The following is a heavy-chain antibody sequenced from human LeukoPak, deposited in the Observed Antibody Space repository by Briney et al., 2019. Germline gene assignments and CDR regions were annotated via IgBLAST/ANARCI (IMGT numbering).Heavy chain of an antibody. V-gene: IGHV1-69*05. CDR2: FIPNLGTT. D-gene: IGHD3-10*01. J-gene: IGHJ6*03. CDR3: ARSSGTYYRGYYYMDV. CDR1: GGTFSNYA. Sequence: ASVKVSCKTSGGTFSNYAITWVRQAPGQGLQWMGRFIPNLGTTDYAQSFQGRVTISTDESMITSYMQLSSLRSDDTAVYYCARSSGTYYRGYYYMDVWGKGTTVTVSS.